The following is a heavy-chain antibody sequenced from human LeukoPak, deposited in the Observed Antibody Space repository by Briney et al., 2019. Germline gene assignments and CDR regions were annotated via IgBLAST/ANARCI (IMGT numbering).Heavy chain of an antibody. CDR1: GGSFNGYY. CDR3: ARATRDIVVVPAASLAGHNSYYYFMDV. J-gene: IGHJ6*03. D-gene: IGHD2-2*01. Sequence: SSETLSLTCAVYGGSFNGYYWSWVRQPPGKGLEWLGEIIHSGSTNYNPSLKSRVTISVDTSKNQFSLKLNSVTAADTAVYYCARATRDIVVVPAASLAGHNSYYYFMDVWGKGTTVTVSS. V-gene: IGHV4-34*12. CDR2: IIHSGST.